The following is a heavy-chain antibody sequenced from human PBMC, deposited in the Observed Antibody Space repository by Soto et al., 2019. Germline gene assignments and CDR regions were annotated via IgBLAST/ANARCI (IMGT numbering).Heavy chain of an antibody. J-gene: IGHJ4*02. CDR2: ITSSGGGT. V-gene: IGHV3-23*01. Sequence: RSRRLSCAASGXPCSAYLMSWVRQAPGKGLELVSSITSSGGGTYYADSVNCRFTGSRYNSKNTVYLQMNILRDEYTAAYYCVKLTGARGQRTLGTISS. CDR1: GXPCSAYL. D-gene: IGHD1-26*01. CDR3: VKLTGA.